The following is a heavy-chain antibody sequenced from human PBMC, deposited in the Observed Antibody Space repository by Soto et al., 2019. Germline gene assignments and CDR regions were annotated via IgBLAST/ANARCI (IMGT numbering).Heavy chain of an antibody. J-gene: IGHJ4*02. D-gene: IGHD3-10*01. CDR2: ISGIRDYI. Sequence: EVQLVESGGGLVNPGGSLRLSCAASGFTFSYYTVHWVRRAPGKGLEWVSSISGIRDYIRYADSVKGRFTISRDNAKTSLYLQMNSLTAEDTAVYYCAREGVHNYTEYYFDYWGQGTLVTVSS. V-gene: IGHV3-21*06. CDR3: AREGVHNYTEYYFDY. CDR1: GFTFSYYT.